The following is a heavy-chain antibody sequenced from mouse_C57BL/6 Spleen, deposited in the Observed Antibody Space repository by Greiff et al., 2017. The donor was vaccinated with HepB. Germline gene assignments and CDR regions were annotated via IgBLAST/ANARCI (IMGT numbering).Heavy chain of an antibody. V-gene: IGHV1-82*01. D-gene: IGHD1-1*01. CDR1: GYAFSSSW. CDR2: IYPGDGDT. CDR3: ARGITTVPSLSFDY. J-gene: IGHJ2*01. Sequence: VKLVESGPELVKPGASVKISCKASGYAFSSSWMNWVKQRPGKGLEWIGRIYPGDGDTNYNGKFKGKATLTADKSSSTAYMQLSSLTSEDSAVYFCARGITTVPSLSFDYWGQGTTLTVSS.